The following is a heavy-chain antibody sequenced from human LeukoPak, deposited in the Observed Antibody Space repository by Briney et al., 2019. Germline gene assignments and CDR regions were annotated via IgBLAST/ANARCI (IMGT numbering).Heavy chain of an antibody. CDR3: AASYYYGSGSLYSGHYYYYYYGMDV. D-gene: IGHD3-10*01. CDR2: INAGNGNT. V-gene: IGHV1-3*01. CDR1: GYTFTSYA. Sequence: GASVKVSCKASGYTFTSYAMHWVRQAPGQRLEWMGWINAGNGNTKYSQKFQGRVTITRDTSASTAYMELSSLRSEDTAVYYCAASYYYGSGSLYSGHYYYYYYGMDVWGQGTTVTVSS. J-gene: IGHJ6*02.